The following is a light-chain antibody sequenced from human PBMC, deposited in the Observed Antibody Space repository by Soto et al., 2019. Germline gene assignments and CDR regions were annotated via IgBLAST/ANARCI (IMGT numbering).Light chain of an antibody. CDR1: QSVSSNY. CDR2: GAS. J-gene: IGKJ1*01. Sequence: EIVLTQSPGTLSLSPGERATLSCRASQSVSSNYLAWYQQKRGQAPRLLIYGASSRATGIPTRFSGSGSGPDFTLTSSRLEPEDFAVYYCQQYDTSPRTFGQGTKVEI. CDR3: QQYDTSPRT. V-gene: IGKV3-20*01.